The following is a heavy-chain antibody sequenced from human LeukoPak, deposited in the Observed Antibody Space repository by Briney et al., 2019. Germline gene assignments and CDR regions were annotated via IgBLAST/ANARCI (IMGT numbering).Heavy chain of an antibody. CDR1: GFTVSSNY. CDR2: IYSGGST. CDR3: ARETYYYDSSGYLVAFDI. V-gene: IGHV3-53*01. Sequence: GGSLRLSCAASGFTVSSNYMSWVRQAPGKGLEWVSVIYSGGSTYYADSVKGRFTISRDNSKNTLYLQMNSLRAEDTAVYYCARETYYYDSSGYLVAFDIWGQGTMVTVSS. J-gene: IGHJ3*02. D-gene: IGHD3-22*01.